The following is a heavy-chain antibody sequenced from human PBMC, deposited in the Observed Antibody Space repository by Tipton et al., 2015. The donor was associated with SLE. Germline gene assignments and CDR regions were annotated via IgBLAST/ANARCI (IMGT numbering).Heavy chain of an antibody. V-gene: IGHV4-39*02. CDR2: LYAGGST. Sequence: TLSLTCSVSGVSISTSRYYWGWIRQSPGQGLEWVGSLYAGGSTYFHPSLKSRASISADASKNHFSLKLNSVTAADTAVYYCVVGTKVILVDYWGQGTLVTVSS. CDR1: GVSISTSRYY. J-gene: IGHJ4*02. D-gene: IGHD4-11*01. CDR3: VVGTKVILVDY.